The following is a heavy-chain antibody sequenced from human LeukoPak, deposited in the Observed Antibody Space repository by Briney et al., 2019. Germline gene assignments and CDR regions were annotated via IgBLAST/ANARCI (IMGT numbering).Heavy chain of an antibody. Sequence: SETLSLTCTVSGGSISSRNYYWGWIRQPPGKGLEWIGGVYYTGTTYSNPSLKGRVTISVDTPKNQFSLRLTSVTAADTAVYYCVRTNPWDLTYYFDYWGQGTLVTVSS. CDR3: VRTNPWDLTYYFDY. D-gene: IGHD1-14*01. CDR2: VYYTGTT. V-gene: IGHV4-39*07. J-gene: IGHJ4*02. CDR1: GGSISSRNYY.